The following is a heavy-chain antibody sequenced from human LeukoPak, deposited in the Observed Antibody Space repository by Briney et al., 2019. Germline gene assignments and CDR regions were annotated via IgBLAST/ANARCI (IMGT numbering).Heavy chain of an antibody. CDR3: ARRGFTIFGVVIRPKGAFDI. D-gene: IGHD3-3*01. Sequence: SETLSLTCTVSGGFISSSSYYWGWIRQPPGKGLEWIGSIYYSGSTYYNPSLKSRVTISVDTSKNQFSLKLSSVTAADTAVYYCARRGFTIFGVVIRPKGAFDIWGQGTMVTVSS. J-gene: IGHJ3*02. CDR1: GGFISSSSYY. CDR2: IYYSGST. V-gene: IGHV4-39*01.